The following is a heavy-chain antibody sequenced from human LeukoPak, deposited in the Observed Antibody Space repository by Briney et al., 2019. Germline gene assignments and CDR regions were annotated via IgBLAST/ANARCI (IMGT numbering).Heavy chain of an antibody. Sequence: ASVKVPCKASGYXFTDYYMHWLRQAPGQGLEWMGWIYPNNGDTNYAQKFQGSVTMTRDTSINTAYMELSSLTSDDTAVYYCARDGVGTYDYWGQGTLVTVSS. D-gene: IGHD1-26*01. V-gene: IGHV1-2*02. J-gene: IGHJ4*02. CDR2: IYPNNGDT. CDR1: GYXFTDYY. CDR3: ARDGVGTYDY.